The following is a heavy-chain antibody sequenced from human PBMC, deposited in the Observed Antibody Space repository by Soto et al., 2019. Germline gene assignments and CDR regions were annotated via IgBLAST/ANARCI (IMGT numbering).Heavy chain of an antibody. Sequence: QVQLVESGGGVVQPGRSLRLSCAASGFTFSSHAMHWVRQAPGKGLEWVAIISNDGNNEYYADSVKGRFTISRDTAKSTLYLQMNSLRSEDTAVYYCARDASGAGTRWFDPWGQGTLITVSS. D-gene: IGHD6-19*01. V-gene: IGHV3-30-3*01. CDR2: ISNDGNNE. CDR3: ARDASGAGTRWFDP. J-gene: IGHJ5*02. CDR1: GFTFSSHA.